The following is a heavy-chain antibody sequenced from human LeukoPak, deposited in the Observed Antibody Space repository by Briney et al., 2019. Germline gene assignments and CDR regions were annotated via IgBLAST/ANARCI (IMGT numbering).Heavy chain of an antibody. V-gene: IGHV4-31*03. CDR2: IYYSGST. Sequence: SETLSLTCTVSGGSISSGGYYWSWIRQHPGKGLEWIGYIYYSGSTYYNPSLKSRVTISVDTSKNQFSLKLSSVTAADTAVYYCARRGVRGVLFDYWGQGTLVTVSS. CDR3: ARRGVRGVLFDY. J-gene: IGHJ4*02. CDR1: GGSISSGGYY. D-gene: IGHD3-10*01.